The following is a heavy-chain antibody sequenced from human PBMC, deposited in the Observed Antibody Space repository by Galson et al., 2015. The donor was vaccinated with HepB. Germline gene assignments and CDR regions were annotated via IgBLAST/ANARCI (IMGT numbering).Heavy chain of an antibody. D-gene: IGHD3-22*01. Sequence: SLRLSCAASGFTFSNYAMHWVRQTPGKGLEWVAVISYDATKKHYIDAVKGRFSISRDNSKGTVYLQMSSLRAEDTAVYYCARDLYSYAADYYYHNGLDVWGQGTTVTVSS. CDR3: ARDLYSYAADYYYHNGLDV. CDR1: GFTFSNYA. CDR2: ISYDATKK. J-gene: IGHJ6*02. V-gene: IGHV3-30*04.